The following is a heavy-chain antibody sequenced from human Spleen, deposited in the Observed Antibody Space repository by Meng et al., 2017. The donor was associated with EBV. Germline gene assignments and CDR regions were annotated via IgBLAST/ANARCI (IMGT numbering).Heavy chain of an antibody. Sequence: QGQRQGSGPGLVRPSGTLSLTCVVSGGSISSSNWWSWVRQPPGKGLEWIGEIYHTESTNYNPSLKSRVTISLDKSKNQFSLKLSSMTAADTAVYYCARVAVGDFSSSWTYLDSWGQGTLVTVSS. CDR1: GGSISSSNW. D-gene: IGHD6-13*01. CDR2: IYHTEST. CDR3: ARVAVGDFSSSWTYLDS. V-gene: IGHV4-4*02. J-gene: IGHJ4*02.